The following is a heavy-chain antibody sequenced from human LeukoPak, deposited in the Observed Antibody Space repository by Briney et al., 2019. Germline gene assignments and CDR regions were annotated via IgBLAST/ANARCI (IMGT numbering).Heavy chain of an antibody. CDR1: GFTVSSNY. V-gene: IGHV3-53*01. J-gene: IGHJ6*03. CDR2: IYSGGST. CDR3: ARVIRIAAAGWPYYYYYMDV. D-gene: IGHD6-13*01. Sequence: PGGSLRLSCAASGFTVSSNYMSWVRQAPGKGLEWVSVIYSGGSTYYADSVKGRFTISRDNSKNTLYLQMNSLRAEDTAVYYCARVIRIAAAGWPYYYYYMDVWGKGTTVTISS.